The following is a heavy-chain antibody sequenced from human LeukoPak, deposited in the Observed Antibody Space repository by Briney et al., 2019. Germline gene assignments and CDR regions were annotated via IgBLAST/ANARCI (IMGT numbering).Heavy chain of an antibody. Sequence: SSETLSLTCAVSGYSISSGYYWGWIRQPPGKGLEWVGRIYTSGSTNYNPSLKSRVTISVDTSKNQFSLKLSSVTAADTAVYYCARDPSGSYSSEAWFDYWGQGTLVTVSS. V-gene: IGHV4-38-2*02. CDR3: ARDPSGSYSSEAWFDY. CDR1: GYSISSGYY. D-gene: IGHD1-26*01. J-gene: IGHJ4*02. CDR2: IYTSGST.